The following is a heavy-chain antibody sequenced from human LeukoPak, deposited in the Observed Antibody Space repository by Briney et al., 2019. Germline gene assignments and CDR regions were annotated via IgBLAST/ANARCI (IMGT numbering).Heavy chain of an antibody. Sequence: GGSLRLSCAASGSTFNNYNMNWVRQAPGKGLEWVSGISGSGDSTDYADSVKGRFTISRDNSKNTLYLQMNSLRAEDTAVYYCAKGPFCSGGSCYSGFYYWGQGTLVTVSS. CDR3: AKGPFCSGGSCYSGFYY. CDR1: GSTFNNYN. CDR2: ISGSGDST. D-gene: IGHD2-15*01. J-gene: IGHJ4*02. V-gene: IGHV3-23*01.